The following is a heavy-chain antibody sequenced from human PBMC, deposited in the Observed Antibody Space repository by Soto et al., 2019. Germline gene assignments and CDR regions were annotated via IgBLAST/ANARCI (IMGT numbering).Heavy chain of an antibody. J-gene: IGHJ4*02. CDR1: GGTFSSYA. CDR2: IIPIFGTA. Sequence: QVQLVQSGAEVKKPGSSVKVSCKASGGTFSSYAISWVRQAPGQGLEWMGGIIPIFGTANYVQKFQGRVTITADKSTSTAYMELSSLRSEDTAVYYCAGGDVENYDFWSGYYPFDYWGQGTLVTVSS. D-gene: IGHD3-3*01. V-gene: IGHV1-69*06. CDR3: AGGDVENYDFWSGYYPFDY.